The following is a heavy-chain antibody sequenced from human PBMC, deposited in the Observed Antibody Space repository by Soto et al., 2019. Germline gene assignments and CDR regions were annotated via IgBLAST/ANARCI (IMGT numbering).Heavy chain of an antibody. D-gene: IGHD2-2*01. CDR1: GFTFSSYT. CDR3: VKGGYCASTTRRVPWFDP. Sequence: GGSLRLSCAASGFTFSSYTMIWVRQAPGRGLEWVSGISRNSANIGYADSVKGRFTISRDNAKNSLYLQMDSLRTEDSALYYCVKGGYCASTTRRVPWFDPWGQGTPVTVSS. J-gene: IGHJ5*02. V-gene: IGHV3-9*01. CDR2: ISRNSANI.